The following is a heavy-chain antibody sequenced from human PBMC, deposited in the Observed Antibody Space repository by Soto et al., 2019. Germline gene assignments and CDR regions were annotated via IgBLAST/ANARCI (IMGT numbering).Heavy chain of an antibody. J-gene: IGHJ6*02. D-gene: IGHD1-7*01. CDR3: AKHTGTTVGYYYYGMDV. CDR2: ISGSGGST. Sequence: GGSLRLSCAASGFTFSSYAMSWVRQAPGKGLEWVSAISGSGGSTYYADSVKGRFTISRDNSKNTLYLQMNSLRAEDTVVYYCAKHTGTTVGYYYYGMDVWGQGTTVTVSS. V-gene: IGHV3-23*01. CDR1: GFTFSSYA.